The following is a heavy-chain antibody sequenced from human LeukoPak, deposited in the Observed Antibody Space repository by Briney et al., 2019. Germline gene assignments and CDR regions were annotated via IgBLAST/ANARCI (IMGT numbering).Heavy chain of an antibody. CDR2: INRSGGGT. V-gene: IGHV1-46*01. Sequence: GASVEVSCTSSVYSFTNCYIHWVRQAPGQGLEWMVRINRSGGGTSYAQKFQGRVTMNRDMSTSTVYMELSSLRSEDTAVYYCARYQDSIGYCENLYWGQGILVTVSS. J-gene: IGHJ4*02. CDR1: VYSFTNCY. D-gene: IGHD3-22*01. CDR3: ARYQDSIGYCENLY.